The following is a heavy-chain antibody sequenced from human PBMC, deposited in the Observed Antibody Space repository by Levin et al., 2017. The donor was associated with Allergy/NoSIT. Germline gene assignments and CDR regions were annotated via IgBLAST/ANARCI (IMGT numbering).Heavy chain of an antibody. J-gene: IGHJ4*02. V-gene: IGHV3-53*01. CDR2: MYSGGST. Sequence: GGSLRLSCAASGFTVSSNYMSWVRQAPGKGLEWVSFMYSGGSTYYADSVKGRFTISRDNSKNTLYLQMNSLRAEDTAMYYCARSKSGGCSGSSCYVGNYFDYWGQGTLVTVSS. CDR1: GFTVSSNY. D-gene: IGHD2-2*01. CDR3: ARSKSGGCSGSSCYVGNYFDY.